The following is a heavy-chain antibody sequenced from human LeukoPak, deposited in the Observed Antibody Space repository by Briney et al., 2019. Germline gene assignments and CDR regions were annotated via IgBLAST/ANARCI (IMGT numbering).Heavy chain of an antibody. CDR2: IYYSGNT. D-gene: IGHD3-3*01. Sequence: SETLSLTCTVSGGSISSSSYYWGWTRQPPGKGLEWIGSIYYSGNTYYNPSLKSRVTISVDTSKNQFSLKLSSVTAADTAVYYCARSPSWLLSSSNWFDPWGQGTLVTVSS. J-gene: IGHJ5*02. V-gene: IGHV4-39*01. CDR3: ARSPSWLLSSSNWFDP. CDR1: GGSISSSSYY.